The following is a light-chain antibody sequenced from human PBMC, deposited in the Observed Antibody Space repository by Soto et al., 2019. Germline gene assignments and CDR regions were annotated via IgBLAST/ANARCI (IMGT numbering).Light chain of an antibody. Sequence: EIVLTQSPATLSLSPGERATLSCRASQSVSSYLAWYQQKPGQAPRLLIYDPSNRATGIPARFSGSGSGTDFTLSISSLEPEDFAVYYCQPPSKSYTFGQGTKLEIK. CDR2: DPS. V-gene: IGKV3-11*01. CDR1: QSVSSY. CDR3: QPPSKSYT. J-gene: IGKJ2*01.